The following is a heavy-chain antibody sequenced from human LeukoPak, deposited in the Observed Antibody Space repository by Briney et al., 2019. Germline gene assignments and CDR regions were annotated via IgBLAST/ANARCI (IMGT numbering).Heavy chain of an antibody. D-gene: IGHD6-13*01. Sequence: PSETLFLTCTVSGGSISSYYWSWIRQPPGKGLEWIGYIYYSGSTNYNPSLKSRVTISVDTSKNQFSLKLSSVTAADTAVYYCARAAAAALDYYYYYYMDVWGKGTTVTVSS. V-gene: IGHV4-59*01. J-gene: IGHJ6*03. CDR3: ARAAAAALDYYYYYYMDV. CDR2: IYYSGST. CDR1: GGSISSYY.